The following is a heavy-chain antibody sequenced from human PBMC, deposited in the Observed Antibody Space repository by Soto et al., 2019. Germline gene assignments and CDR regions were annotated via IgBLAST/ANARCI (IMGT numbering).Heavy chain of an antibody. J-gene: IGHJ6*02. D-gene: IGHD3-3*01. CDR2: IYYSGST. V-gene: IGHV4-31*03. CDR1: GGSISSGGYY. Sequence: TLSLTCTVSGGSISSGGYYWSWIRQHPGKGLEWIGYIYYSGSTYYNPSLKSRVTISVDTSKNQFSLKLSSVTAADTAVYYCVRGPYYDFWSGTPPHYYYYGMDVWGQGTTVTVSS. CDR3: VRGPYYDFWSGTPPHYYYYGMDV.